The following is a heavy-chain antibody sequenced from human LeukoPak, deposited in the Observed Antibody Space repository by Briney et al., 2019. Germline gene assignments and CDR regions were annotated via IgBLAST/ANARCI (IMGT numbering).Heavy chain of an antibody. V-gene: IGHV3-20*04. CDR2: INWNGGIT. Sequence: PGGSLRLSCADSGFTFDDYGMSWVRHAPGKGREWVSGINWNGGITGYADSVKGRFTISTDNAKNSLYLQMNSLRAEDTALYYCARLGYYYDSSGYFDYWGQGTLVTVSS. J-gene: IGHJ4*02. D-gene: IGHD3-22*01. CDR3: ARLGYYYDSSGYFDY. CDR1: GFTFDDYG.